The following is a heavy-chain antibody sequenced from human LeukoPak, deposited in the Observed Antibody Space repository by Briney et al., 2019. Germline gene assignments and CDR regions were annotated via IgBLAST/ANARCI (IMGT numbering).Heavy chain of an antibody. CDR1: GGSISSGSYY. CDR3: ARDRGRAGRNGWCDY. CDR2: IYTSGST. J-gene: IGHJ4*02. Sequence: SETLSLTCTVSGGSISSGSYYWSWIRQPAGKGLEWIGRIYTSGSTNYNPSLKSRVTISVDTSKNQFSLKLSSVTAADTAVYYCARDRGRAGRNGWCDYWGQGTLVTVSS. D-gene: IGHD3-16*01. V-gene: IGHV4-61*02.